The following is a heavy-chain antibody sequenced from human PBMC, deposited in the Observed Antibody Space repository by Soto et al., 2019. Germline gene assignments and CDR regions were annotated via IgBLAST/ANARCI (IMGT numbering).Heavy chain of an antibody. CDR3: ATGRDGRNYLSYGMDV. CDR1: GGSFSGYY. Sequence: SETLSLTCAIYGGSFSGYYWSWIRQPPGKGLEWIGEINQSGSATYNPSLTSRVTISVDRSKNQISLRMNSVTAADTAIYYCATGRDGRNYLSYGMDVWGQGTTVTVSS. D-gene: IGHD1-7*01. J-gene: IGHJ6*02. CDR2: INQSGSA. V-gene: IGHV4-34*01.